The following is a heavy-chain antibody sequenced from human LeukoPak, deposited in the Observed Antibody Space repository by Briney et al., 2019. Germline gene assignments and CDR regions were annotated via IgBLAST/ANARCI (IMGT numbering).Heavy chain of an antibody. CDR3: ARANFRYCSSTSCLFDY. V-gene: IGHV1-2*04. CDR2: INPNRGGT. J-gene: IGHJ4*02. Sequence: ASVKVSCKPSGYTFTDYYMHWVRLAPGQGLEWMGWINPNRGGTNYVQKFQEWVTMTRDTSINTAYMVMSRLTSDDTAVYYCARANFRYCSSTSCLFDYWGQGTLVTVSS. D-gene: IGHD2-2*01. CDR1: GYTFTDYY.